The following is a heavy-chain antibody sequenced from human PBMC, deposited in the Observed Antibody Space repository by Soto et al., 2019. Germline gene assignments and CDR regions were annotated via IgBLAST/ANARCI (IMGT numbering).Heavy chain of an antibody. CDR3: ARVEAVAGLYNYHGLDV. V-gene: IGHV1-69*12. Sequence: QVQLVQSGAEVKKPGSSVKVSCKVSGGTFSNYAIDWVRLAPGHGLEWMGGIVPIFGTTYYTQKFQGRATLIAVDSQTTACLGMSSLRSEATAIYYCARVEAVAGLYNYHGLDVWGQGTAVTVSS. D-gene: IGHD6-19*01. CDR2: IVPIFGTT. J-gene: IGHJ6*02. CDR1: GGTFSNYA.